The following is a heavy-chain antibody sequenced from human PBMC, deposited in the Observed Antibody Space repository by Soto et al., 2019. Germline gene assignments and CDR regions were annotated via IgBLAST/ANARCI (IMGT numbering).Heavy chain of an antibody. V-gene: IGHV2-5*02. D-gene: IGHD3-3*01. CDR1: GFSLSTSGVG. CDR2: IYWDDDK. CDR3: AHRGPNYDVWSGYEVFWFDP. J-gene: IGHJ5*02. Sequence: QITLKESGPTPVNPTQTLTLTCTFSGFSLSTSGVGVGWIRQPPGKALEWLALIYWDDDKRYSPSLKSRLTITKDTSKNQVVLTMTNMDPVDTATYYCAHRGPNYDVWSGYEVFWFDPWGQGTLVTVSS.